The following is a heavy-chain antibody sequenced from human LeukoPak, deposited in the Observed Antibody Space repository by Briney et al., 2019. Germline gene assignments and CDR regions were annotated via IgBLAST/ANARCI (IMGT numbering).Heavy chain of an antibody. Sequence: GGSLRLSCVASGFNFGTYAMGWVRQAPGKGLEWVSALSASGGSTYYADSVRGRFTISRDSSKNTVYLQMNSLRVEDTAIYYCAIVRTYDSSGYYSHCFDYWGQGTLVTVSS. V-gene: IGHV3-23*01. J-gene: IGHJ4*02. D-gene: IGHD3-22*01. CDR2: LSASGGST. CDR3: AIVRTYDSSGYYSHCFDY. CDR1: GFNFGTYA.